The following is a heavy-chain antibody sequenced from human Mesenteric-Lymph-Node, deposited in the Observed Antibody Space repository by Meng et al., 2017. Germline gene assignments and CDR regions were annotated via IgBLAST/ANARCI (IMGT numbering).Heavy chain of an antibody. CDR2: INAYNGNT. Sequence: ASVKVSCKASGYTFTGYCIHWVRQAPGQGLEWMGWINAYNGNTNYAQKLQGRVTMTTDTSRSTAYMELSSLRSDDTAVYYCARGLLGISMIVGVIYTGDAFDIWGRGTMVTVSS. V-gene: IGHV1-18*01. J-gene: IGHJ3*02. CDR3: ARGLLGISMIVGVIYTGDAFDI. D-gene: IGHD3-22*01. CDR1: GYTFTGYC.